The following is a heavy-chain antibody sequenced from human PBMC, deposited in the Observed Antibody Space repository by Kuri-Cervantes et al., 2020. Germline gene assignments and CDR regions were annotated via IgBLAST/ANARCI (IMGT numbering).Heavy chain of an antibody. D-gene: IGHD1-14*01. CDR1: GFTFSSYD. J-gene: IGHJ6*02. V-gene: IGHV3-13*01. CDR2: IGTAGDT. Sequence: GGSLRLSCAASGFTFSSYDMHWVRQATGKGLEWVSAIGTAGDTYYPGSVKGRFTISRENAKNSLYLQMNSLRAEDTAVYYCARDIRRFYGMDVWGQGTTVTVSS. CDR3: ARDIRRFYGMDV.